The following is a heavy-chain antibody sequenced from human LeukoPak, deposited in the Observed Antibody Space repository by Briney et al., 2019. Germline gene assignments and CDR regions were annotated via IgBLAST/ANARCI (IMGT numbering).Heavy chain of an antibody. V-gene: IGHV3-33*01. J-gene: IGHJ4*02. D-gene: IGHD1-14*01. CDR2: IAYDGSRA. Sequence: GGSLRLSCAGSGFTFGGYGMHWLRQTPGKGLEWVAVIAYDGSRAFYADSVKGRFTISRDNSKNTMSVQMDDLRAEDTAVYYCTRYNNEHFDYWGQGTLVNVSS. CDR3: TRYNNEHFDY. CDR1: GFTFGGYG.